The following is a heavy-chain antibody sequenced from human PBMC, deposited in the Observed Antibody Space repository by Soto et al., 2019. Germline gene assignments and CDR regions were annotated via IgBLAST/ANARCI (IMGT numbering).Heavy chain of an antibody. Sequence: SETLSLTCTVSGSSISSYYWSWIRQPPGKGLEWIGYIYYSGSTNYNPSLKSRVTISVDTSKNQFSLKLSSVTAADTAVYYCASGYSYGNLDYWGQGTLVTVSS. D-gene: IGHD5-18*01. CDR3: ASGYSYGNLDY. V-gene: IGHV4-59*01. J-gene: IGHJ4*02. CDR1: GSSISSYY. CDR2: IYYSGST.